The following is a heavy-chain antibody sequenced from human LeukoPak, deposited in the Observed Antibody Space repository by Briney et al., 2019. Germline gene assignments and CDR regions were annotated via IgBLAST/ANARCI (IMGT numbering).Heavy chain of an antibody. V-gene: IGHV4-59*08. J-gene: IGHJ6*02. CDR2: VSYSGST. D-gene: IGHD6-13*01. CDR1: GASISNYY. Sequence: SETLSLTCTVSGASISNYYWTWIRQPPGRGLEWLGNVSYSGSTNYYNPSLKSRLTISVDTSKNQVSLKLSSLTAADTAVYYCASSTHSSWGQYYYGLDVWGQGTLVTVSS. CDR3: ASSTHSSWGQYYYGLDV.